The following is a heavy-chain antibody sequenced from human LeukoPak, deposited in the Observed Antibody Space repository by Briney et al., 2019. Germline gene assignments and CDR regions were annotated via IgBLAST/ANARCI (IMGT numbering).Heavy chain of an antibody. CDR1: GFTFSDYY. V-gene: IGHV3-11*06. Sequence: GGSLRLSCAASGFTFSDYYMSWIRQAPGKGLEWVSYISSSSSYTNYADSVKGRFTISRDNAKNSLYLQMNSLRAEDTAVYYCARAPHYSNYGPYYYGMDVWGQGTSVTVSS. CDR2: ISSSSSYT. D-gene: IGHD4-11*01. CDR3: ARAPHYSNYGPYYYGMDV. J-gene: IGHJ6*02.